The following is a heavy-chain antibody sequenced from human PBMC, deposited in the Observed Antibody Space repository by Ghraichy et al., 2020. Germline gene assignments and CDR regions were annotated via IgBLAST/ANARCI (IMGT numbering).Heavy chain of an antibody. CDR2: IIPILGIA. CDR1: GGTFSSYA. J-gene: IGHJ6*02. D-gene: IGHD2-21*02. CDR3: ALLGTTGDSLDKFYGMDV. V-gene: IGHV1-69*04. Sequence: SVKVSCKASGGTFSSYAISWVRQAPGQGLEWMGRIIPILGIANYAQKFQGRVTITADKPTSTAYMELSSLRSEDTAVYYCALLGTTGDSLDKFYGMDVWGQGTTVTVSS.